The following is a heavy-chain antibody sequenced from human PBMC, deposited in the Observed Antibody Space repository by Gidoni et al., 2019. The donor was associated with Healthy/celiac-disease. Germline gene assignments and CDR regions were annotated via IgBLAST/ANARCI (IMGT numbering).Heavy chain of an antibody. D-gene: IGHD2-15*01. CDR3: ARGELGYCSGGRCYYYYYGMDV. Sequence: QVQLQESGPGLVKHSQTLSLTCTGSGGSISSGSSYCCWVRQPAGKGLEWIGRIYTSGSTNYNPSLKSRVTISVDTSKNQFSLKLSSATAADTAVYYCARGELGYCSGGRCYYYYYGMDVWGQGTTVTVSS. J-gene: IGHJ6*02. CDR2: IYTSGST. CDR1: GGSISSGSSY. V-gene: IGHV4-61*02.